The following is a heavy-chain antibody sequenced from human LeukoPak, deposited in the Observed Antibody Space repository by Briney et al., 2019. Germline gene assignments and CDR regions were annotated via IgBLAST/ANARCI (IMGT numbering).Heavy chain of an antibody. CDR3: AKVHGYDFLDY. CDR1: GFTFSSYG. CDR2: ISYDGSNK. Sequence: QTGGSLRLSCAASGFTFSSYGMHWVRQAPGKGLEWVAVISYDGSNKYYADFVKGRFTISRDNSKNTLYLQMNSLRAEDTAVYYCAKVHGYDFLDYWGQGTLVTVSS. J-gene: IGHJ4*02. D-gene: IGHD5-12*01. V-gene: IGHV3-30*18.